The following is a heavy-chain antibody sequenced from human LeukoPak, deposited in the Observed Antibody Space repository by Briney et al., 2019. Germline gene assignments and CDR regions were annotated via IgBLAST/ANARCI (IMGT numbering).Heavy chain of an antibody. CDR2: IYPGDSDT. Sequence: GDSLKISCQGSGYSFTTYWIAWVRQMPGKGLEWMGIIYPGDSDTRYNPSFQGQVTISADKSISTAYLQWTSLKAADTAMYYCARVRGTYSDYWGQGTLVTVSS. CDR1: GYSFTTYW. J-gene: IGHJ4*02. V-gene: IGHV5-51*01. CDR3: ARVRGTYSDY. D-gene: IGHD3-10*01.